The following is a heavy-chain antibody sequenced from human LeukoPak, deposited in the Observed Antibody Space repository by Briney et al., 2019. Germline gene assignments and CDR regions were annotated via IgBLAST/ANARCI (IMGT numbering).Heavy chain of an antibody. V-gene: IGHV3-23*01. CDR2: ISGSGTNT. Sequence: GGALRLSCAAPGFTFISYAMSWGRQVPGKGLEWVSSISGSGTNTYNAVSVKGRFTISRDNSENTLYLQVNSLRAGDRAVYYCRRQGLYASGNLDYWGQGTLVTVSS. CDR3: RRQGLYASGNLDY. J-gene: IGHJ4*02. D-gene: IGHD3-10*01. CDR1: GFTFISYA.